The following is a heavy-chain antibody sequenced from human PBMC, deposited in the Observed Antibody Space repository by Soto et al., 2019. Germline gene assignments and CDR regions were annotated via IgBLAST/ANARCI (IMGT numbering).Heavy chain of an antibody. CDR1: GVTFSSYA. CDR3: ANDESWDGGGGES. V-gene: IGHV1-69*18. D-gene: IGHD3-16*01. CDR2: IIPVFRTS. Sequence: QVQLVQSGAELKKPGSSVKVSCSASGVTFSSYALTWVRQAPGQGLEWMGNIIPVFRTSNYAQGFQGRLTISADESTNTLYMELSSLRCEDTAVYFCANDESWDGGGGESGGQGTLVIVSS. J-gene: IGHJ4*02.